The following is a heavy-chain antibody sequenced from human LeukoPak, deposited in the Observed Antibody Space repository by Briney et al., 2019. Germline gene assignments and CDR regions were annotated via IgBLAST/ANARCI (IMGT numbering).Heavy chain of an antibody. J-gene: IGHJ5*02. CDR2: INIDGGST. CDR1: GFPFSNYW. D-gene: IGHD6-13*01. V-gene: IGHV3-74*01. Sequence: PGGSLRLSCAASGFPFSNYWMHWARQAPGKGLVWVSRINIDGGSTNYADSVTGRFTISRDNAKNTLYLQMNSLRAEDTAVYYCAGSRSANWFDPWGQGTLVTVSS. CDR3: AGSRSANWFDP.